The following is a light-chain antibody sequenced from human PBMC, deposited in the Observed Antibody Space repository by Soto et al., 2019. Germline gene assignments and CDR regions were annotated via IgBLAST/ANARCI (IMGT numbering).Light chain of an antibody. Sequence: ALTQPASVSGSPGQSITISCTGTNSDVGGYNYVSWYQQNPGKAPKLIIYEVSNRPSGISNRFSGSKSGNTASLTISGLQAEDEADYYCSSFTGSNTLGVFGTGTKVTVL. J-gene: IGLJ1*01. CDR2: EVS. CDR1: NSDVGGYNY. CDR3: SSFTGSNTLGV. V-gene: IGLV2-14*01.